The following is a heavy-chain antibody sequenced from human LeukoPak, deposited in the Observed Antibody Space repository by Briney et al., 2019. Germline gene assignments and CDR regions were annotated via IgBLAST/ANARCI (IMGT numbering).Heavy chain of an antibody. D-gene: IGHD5-12*01. CDR1: GGSLSNYY. Sequence: SSETLSLTCTVSGGSLSNYYWSWIRQPAGKGLEGIGRIYPSGSTNYNPSFESRVTVSVDTSKNQFSLKLSSVTAADTAVYYCARDRRGYVGYEGDPFDIWGQGTMVTVSS. CDR3: ARDRRGYVGYEGDPFDI. CDR2: IYPSGST. J-gene: IGHJ3*02. V-gene: IGHV4-4*07.